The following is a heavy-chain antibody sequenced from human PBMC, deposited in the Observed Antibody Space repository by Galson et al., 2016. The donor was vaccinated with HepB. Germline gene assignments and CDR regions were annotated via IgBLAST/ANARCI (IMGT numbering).Heavy chain of an antibody. D-gene: IGHD1-26*01. Sequence: PALVKPTQTLTLTCTFSGFSLSTSGVGVGWIRQSPGKALEWLALIYWDDDKRYSPSLKSRLTITKDTSKNQVVLIMTNMNPVDTATYYCAHSRVGATGDYYYGMDVWGQGTTVTASS. J-gene: IGHJ6*02. CDR2: IYWDDDK. V-gene: IGHV2-5*02. CDR1: GFSLSTSGVG. CDR3: AHSRVGATGDYYYGMDV.